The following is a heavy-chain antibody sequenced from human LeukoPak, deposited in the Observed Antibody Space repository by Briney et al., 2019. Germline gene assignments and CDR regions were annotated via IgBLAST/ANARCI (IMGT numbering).Heavy chain of an antibody. CDR1: GGSISSGSYY. CDR2: IYYSGST. J-gene: IGHJ6*02. CDR3: ARLGGQWPRYYYGMDV. V-gene: IGHV4-61*09. Sequence: SQTLSLTCTVSGGSISSGSYYWSWIRQPAGKGLEWIGYIYYSGSTNYNPSLKSRVTISVDTSKNQFSLKLSSVTAADTAVYYCARLGGQWPRYYYGMDVWGQGTTVTVSS. D-gene: IGHD6-19*01.